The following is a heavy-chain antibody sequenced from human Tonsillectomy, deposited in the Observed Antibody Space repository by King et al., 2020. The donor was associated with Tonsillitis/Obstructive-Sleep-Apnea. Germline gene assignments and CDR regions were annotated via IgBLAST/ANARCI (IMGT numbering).Heavy chain of an antibody. CDR1: GFTFSDDY. J-gene: IGHJ3*02. CDR3: AREGRGTTGTLDNGAFDI. Sequence: QVQLVESGGGLVKPGGSLRLSCAASGFTFSDDYMSWIRQAPGKGLEWVSSISWSSRYTNYADSVKGRFTISRDNAKNSLYLQMNSLRAEDTAVYYCAREGRGTTGTLDNGAFDIWGQGTMVTVSS. D-gene: IGHD1-1*01. CDR2: ISWSSRYT. V-gene: IGHV3-11*05.